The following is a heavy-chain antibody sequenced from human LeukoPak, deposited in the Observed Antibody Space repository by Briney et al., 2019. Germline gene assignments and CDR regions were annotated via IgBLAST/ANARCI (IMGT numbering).Heavy chain of an antibody. Sequence: ASETLSLTCAVSGGSISSSNWWSWVRQPPGKGLEWIGEIYHSGSTNYNPSLKSRVTISVDKSKNQFSLKLSSVTAADTAVYYCVRVGQEYNYGHDYFDNWGQGTLVTVSS. CDR3: VRVGQEYNYGHDYFDN. CDR1: GGSISSSNW. V-gene: IGHV4-4*02. D-gene: IGHD5-18*01. CDR2: IYHSGST. J-gene: IGHJ4*02.